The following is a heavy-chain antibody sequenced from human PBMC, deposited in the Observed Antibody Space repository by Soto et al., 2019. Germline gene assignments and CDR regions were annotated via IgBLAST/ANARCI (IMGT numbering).Heavy chain of an antibody. CDR3: ARQIYHCSSTSCYLYGYYYYYMDV. CDR1: GGSISSGDYY. D-gene: IGHD2-2*01. Sequence: PSETLSLTCTVSGGSISSGDYYWSWIRQPPGKGLEWIGYIYYSGSTYYNPSLKSRVTISVDTSKNQFSLKLSSVTAADTAVYYCARQIYHCSSTSCYLYGYYYYYMDVWGKGTTVTVSS. V-gene: IGHV4-30-4*01. CDR2: IYYSGST. J-gene: IGHJ6*03.